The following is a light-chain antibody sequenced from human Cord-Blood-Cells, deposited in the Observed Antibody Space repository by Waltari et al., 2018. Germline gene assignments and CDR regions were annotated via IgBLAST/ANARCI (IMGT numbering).Light chain of an antibody. J-gene: IGLJ2*01. CDR3: SSYTSSSIVV. V-gene: IGLV2-14*01. Sequence: QSALTQPASVSGSPGQSITISCPGTSRDVGGYNYLSWYQQHPGKAPKLMIYEVSNRPSGVSNRFSGSKSGNTASLTISGLQAEDEADYYCSSYTSSSIVVFGGGTKLTVL. CDR1: SRDVGGYNY. CDR2: EVS.